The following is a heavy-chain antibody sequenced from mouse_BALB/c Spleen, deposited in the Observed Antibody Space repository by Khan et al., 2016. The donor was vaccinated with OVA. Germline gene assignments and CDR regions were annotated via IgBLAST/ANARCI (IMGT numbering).Heavy chain of an antibody. V-gene: IGHV3-2*02. Sequence: EVQLQESGPGLVKPSQSLSLTCTVTGYSITSDYAWNWIRQFPGNKLEWMGYISSSGSTNYNPALKSRISITRDTSKNQFFLQLNSVTTEDTATYYCARDGARYIYDMDYWGQGTAVTVSS. CDR1: GYSITSDYA. J-gene: IGHJ4*01. CDR3: ARDGARYIYDMDY. CDR2: ISSSGST. D-gene: IGHD1-1*02.